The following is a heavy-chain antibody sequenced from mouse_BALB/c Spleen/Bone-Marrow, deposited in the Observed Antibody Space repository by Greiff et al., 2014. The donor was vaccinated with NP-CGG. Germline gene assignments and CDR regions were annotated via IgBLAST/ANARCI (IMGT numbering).Heavy chain of an antibody. V-gene: IGHV1-14*01. CDR1: GYTFTSYV. J-gene: IGHJ2*01. Sequence: VQLQQSGPELVKPGASVKMSCMASGYTFTSYVMHWVKQKPGQGLEWIGYINPFNDGIEYNEKFKVKATLTSDKSSSTAYMELSSLTSEDPAVYYCARGTTVVGDYWGQGTTLTVSS. D-gene: IGHD1-1*01. CDR2: INPFNDGI. CDR3: ARGTTVVGDY.